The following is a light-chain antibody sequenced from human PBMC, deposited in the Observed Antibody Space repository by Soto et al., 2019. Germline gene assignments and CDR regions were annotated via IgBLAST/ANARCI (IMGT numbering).Light chain of an antibody. CDR2: GAS. Sequence: EIVMTQSPATLSVSPGERATLSCRASQSVSSNLAWYQQKPGQAPRLLIYGASTRATGIPARFSGSGSGTEFTLTISSLQSEDFAGYYCQQDNNWPPLTLGQGTK. CDR3: QQDNNWPPLT. V-gene: IGKV3-15*01. CDR1: QSVSSN. J-gene: IGKJ1*01.